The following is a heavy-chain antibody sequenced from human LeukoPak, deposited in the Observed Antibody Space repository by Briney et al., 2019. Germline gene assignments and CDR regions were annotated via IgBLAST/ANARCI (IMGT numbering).Heavy chain of an antibody. J-gene: IGHJ4*02. CDR1: GFTFSSDW. Sequence: PGGSLRLSCVASGFTFSSDWMSWVRRAPGKGLEWVANIKQDGSERNYVDSVKGRFTISRDNAKNSLYLQMNSLGAEDTAVYYCARDAVDTAMVGYSDYWGQGTLVTVSS. V-gene: IGHV3-7*01. CDR3: ARDAVDTAMVGYSDY. CDR2: IKQDGSER. D-gene: IGHD5-18*01.